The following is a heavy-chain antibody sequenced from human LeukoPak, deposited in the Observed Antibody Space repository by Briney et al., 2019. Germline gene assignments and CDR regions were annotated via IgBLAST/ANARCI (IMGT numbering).Heavy chain of an antibody. V-gene: IGHV1-2*02. CDR2: INPNNGGT. CDR1: GYTFIGYY. J-gene: IGHJ4*02. Sequence: ASVKVSCKASGYTFIGYYMHWVRQAPGQGLEWMGWINPNNGGTNYAQKFQGRVTMTRDTSISTAHMELSRLRSDDTAVYYCARANDYGFSYWGQGTLVTVSS. CDR3: ARANDYGFSY. D-gene: IGHD4-17*01.